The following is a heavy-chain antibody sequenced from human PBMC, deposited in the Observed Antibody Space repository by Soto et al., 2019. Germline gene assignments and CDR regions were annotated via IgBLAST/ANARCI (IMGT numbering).Heavy chain of an antibody. CDR3: AREHIAARQYYYYYYGMDV. D-gene: IGHD6-6*01. J-gene: IGHJ6*02. CDR2: IWYDGSNK. CDR1: GFTFSSYG. Sequence: GGSLRLSCAASGFTFSSYGMHWVRQAPGKGLEWVAVIWYDGSNKYYADSVKGRFTISRDNSKSTLYLQMNSLRAEDTAVYYCAREHIAARQYYYYYYGMDVWGQGTTVTVSS. V-gene: IGHV3-33*01.